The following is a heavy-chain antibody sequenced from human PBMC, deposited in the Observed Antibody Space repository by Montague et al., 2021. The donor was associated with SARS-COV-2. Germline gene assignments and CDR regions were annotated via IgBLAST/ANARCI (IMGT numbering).Heavy chain of an antibody. CDR2: ISNSVRRT. CDR3: AKSGVVINPYYYYGMDV. D-gene: IGHD3-22*01. V-gene: IGHV3-23*01. CDR1: GFTFSSYA. J-gene: IGHJ6*02. Sequence: SLRLSCAASGFTFSSYALTWFRHAPGKGLEWGSAISNSVRRTYYTDSVKCQFTISRDNSKNTLYLQMNSLRGEDTAIYYCAKSGVVINPYYYYGMDVWGQGTMVT.